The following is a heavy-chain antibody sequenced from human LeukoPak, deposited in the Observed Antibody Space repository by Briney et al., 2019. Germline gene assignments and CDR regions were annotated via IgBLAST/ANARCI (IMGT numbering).Heavy chain of an antibody. Sequence: SGTLSLTCAVSGGSIISTNWWNLVRQPPGKGLGWIGEIYHSGTTTYNASLKSRVSISVDKSKNQFSLTLSSATAADTAVYYCASSSNTRPGYWGQGILVTVSS. CDR1: GGSIISTNW. CDR3: ASSSNTRPGY. CDR2: IYHSGTT. D-gene: IGHD2-2*01. J-gene: IGHJ4*02. V-gene: IGHV4-4*02.